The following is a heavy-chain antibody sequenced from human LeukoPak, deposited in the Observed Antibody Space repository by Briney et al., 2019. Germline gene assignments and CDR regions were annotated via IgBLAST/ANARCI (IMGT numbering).Heavy chain of an antibody. V-gene: IGHV3-11*01. D-gene: IGHD3-10*01. J-gene: IGHJ5*02. CDR1: GFSFCAYY. CDR2: ISTSEDTI. CDR3: AGGYGSGSFSA. Sequence: GGSLRLSCAASGFSFCAYYMSWIRQAPGKGLELISYISTSEDTISYADSVKGRFTISRDNAENSLYLQMNGLRAEDTAVYYWAGGYGSGSFSAWGQGTLVTVSS.